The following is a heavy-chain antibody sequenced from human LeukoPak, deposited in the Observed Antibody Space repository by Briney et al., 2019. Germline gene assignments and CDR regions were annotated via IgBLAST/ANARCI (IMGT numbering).Heavy chain of an antibody. CDR3: AKGHGDYDWFDP. Sequence: SGGSLRLSCAASGFTFSSYAMSWVRQAPEKGLEWVSAISGSGGSTYYADSVKGRFTISRDNSKNTLYLQMNSLRAEDTAVYYCAKGHGDYDWFDPWGQGTLVTVSS. J-gene: IGHJ5*02. CDR1: GFTFSSYA. D-gene: IGHD4-17*01. V-gene: IGHV3-23*01. CDR2: ISGSGGST.